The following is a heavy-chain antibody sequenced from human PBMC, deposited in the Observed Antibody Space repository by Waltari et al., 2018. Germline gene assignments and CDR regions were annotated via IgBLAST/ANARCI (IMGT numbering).Heavy chain of an antibody. V-gene: IGHV3-23*04. Sequence: VQLVQSGAEVKKPGASVKVSCKVSGYTLTELSMHWVRQAPGKGLEWVSAISGSGGSTYYADSVKGRFTISRDNSKNTLYLQMNSLRAEDTAVYYCARGKDILTGYYEPHAFDIWGQGTMVTVSS. D-gene: IGHD3-9*01. J-gene: IGHJ3*02. CDR3: ARGKDILTGYYEPHAFDI. CDR2: ISGSGGST. CDR1: GYTLTELS.